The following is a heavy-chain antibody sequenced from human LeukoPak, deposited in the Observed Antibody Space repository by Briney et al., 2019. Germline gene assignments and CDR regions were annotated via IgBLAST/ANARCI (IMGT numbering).Heavy chain of an antibody. J-gene: IGHJ4*02. Sequence: SETLSLTCTVSGGSISSSSYYWGWIRQPPGKGLEWIGSIYYSGSTYYNPSLKSRVTISVDTSKNQFSLKLSSVTAADTAVYYCASRSALIAVAGRRSYYFDYWGQGTLVTVSS. V-gene: IGHV4-39*01. CDR2: IYYSGST. CDR3: ASRSALIAVAGRRSYYFDY. D-gene: IGHD6-19*01. CDR1: GGSISSSSYY.